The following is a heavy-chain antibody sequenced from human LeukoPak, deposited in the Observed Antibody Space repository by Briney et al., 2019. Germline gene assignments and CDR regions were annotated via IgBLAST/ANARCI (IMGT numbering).Heavy chain of an antibody. D-gene: IGHD1/OR15-1a*01. V-gene: IGHV4-61*03. J-gene: IGHJ4*02. CDR1: GASVSSGSYY. Sequence: SETLSLTCNVSGASVSSGSYYWSWIRQPPGKELEWIGYIYYSGSTSYNPSLKSRVTISVDTSKNHFSLKLTSVTAADTAVYYCAREGEQANVRYYFDYWGQGTLVTVSS. CDR3: AREGEQANVRYYFDY. CDR2: IYYSGST.